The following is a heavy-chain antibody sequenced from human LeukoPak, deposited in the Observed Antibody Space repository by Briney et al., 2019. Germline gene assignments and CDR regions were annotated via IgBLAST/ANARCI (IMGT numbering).Heavy chain of an antibody. V-gene: IGHV3-30*03. CDR2: ISYDGSNK. CDR1: GFTFSSYG. J-gene: IGHJ4*02. Sequence: GGSLRLSCAASGFTFSSYGMHWVRQAPGKGLEWVAVISYDGSNKYYADSVKGRFTISRDNSRNTLYLQMNSLRAEDTAVYYCVRGVGVSRFNYLDSWGQGTLVIVSS. D-gene: IGHD6-13*01. CDR3: VRGVGVSRFNYLDS.